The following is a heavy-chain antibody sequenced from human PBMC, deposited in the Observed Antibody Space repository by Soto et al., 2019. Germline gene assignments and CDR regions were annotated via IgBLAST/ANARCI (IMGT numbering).Heavy chain of an antibody. V-gene: IGHV3-33*01. CDR2: IWYDGSNK. J-gene: IGHJ6*02. D-gene: IGHD3-3*01. CDR1: GFTFSSYG. Sequence: QVQLVESGGGVVQPGRSLRLSCAASGFTFSSYGMHWVRQAPGKGLEWVAVIWYDGSNKYYADSVKGRFTISRDNSKNTLYLQMNSLRAEDTAVYYCAREFGVVIIEGGMDVWGQGTTVTVSS. CDR3: AREFGVVIIEGGMDV.